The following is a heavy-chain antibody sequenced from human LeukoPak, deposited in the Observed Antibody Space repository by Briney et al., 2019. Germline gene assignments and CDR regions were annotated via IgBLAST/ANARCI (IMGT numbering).Heavy chain of an antibody. J-gene: IGHJ4*02. CDR3: ATKRITMVRGVWYYFDY. Sequence: GGSLRLSCAASGFTFSSYAMSWVRQAPGKGLEWVSAISGSGGSTYYADSVKGRFTISRDNSKNTLYLQMNSLRAEDTAVYYCATKRITMVRGVWYYFDYWGQGTLVTVSS. CDR1: GFTFSSYA. V-gene: IGHV3-23*01. D-gene: IGHD3-10*01. CDR2: ISGSGGST.